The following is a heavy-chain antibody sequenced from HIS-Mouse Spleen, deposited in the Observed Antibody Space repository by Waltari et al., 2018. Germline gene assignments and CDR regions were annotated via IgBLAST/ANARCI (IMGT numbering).Heavy chain of an antibody. CDR2: IYFSGST. CDR1: GGLISSSGSY. D-gene: IGHD6-13*01. Sequence: QLQLQESGPGLVKPSETLSLTCTVSGGLISSSGSYWGWVRQPPGKGLEWIGSIYFSGSTYYNPSLKSRVTISVDTSKNQFSLKLSSVTAADTAVYYCAREIPYSSSWYDWYFDLWGRGTLVTVSS. J-gene: IGHJ2*01. V-gene: IGHV4-39*07. CDR3: AREIPYSSSWYDWYFDL.